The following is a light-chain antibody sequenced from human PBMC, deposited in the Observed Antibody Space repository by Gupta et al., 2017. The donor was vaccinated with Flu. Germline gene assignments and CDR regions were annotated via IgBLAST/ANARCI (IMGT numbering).Light chain of an antibody. V-gene: IGKV3-15*01. J-gene: IGKJ3*01. CDR1: QSVHSS. CDR3: QHYNSWPFT. Sequence: GERATLSCRASQSVHSSLAWYQKKPGQAPRLLIYAAFIRDTGIPARFSGSGSGTDFTLTISSLQSEDFAVYYCQHYNSWPFTFGPGTKLDI. CDR2: AAF.